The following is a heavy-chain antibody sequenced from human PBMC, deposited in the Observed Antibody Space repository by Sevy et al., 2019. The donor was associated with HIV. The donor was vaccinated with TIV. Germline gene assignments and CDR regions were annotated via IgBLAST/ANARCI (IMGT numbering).Heavy chain of an antibody. D-gene: IGHD2-15*01. CDR2: ISSSGSTI. Sequence: GGSLRLSCAASGFTFSDYYMSWIRQAPGKGLEWVSYISSSGSTIYYADSVKGRFTISRDNAKNSLYLQMNNLRAEDTAVYYCARVGVLCSGGSCYSPQYYYYYGMDVWGQGTTVTVSS. CDR1: GFTFSDYY. V-gene: IGHV3-11*01. CDR3: ARVGVLCSGGSCYSPQYYYYYGMDV. J-gene: IGHJ6*02.